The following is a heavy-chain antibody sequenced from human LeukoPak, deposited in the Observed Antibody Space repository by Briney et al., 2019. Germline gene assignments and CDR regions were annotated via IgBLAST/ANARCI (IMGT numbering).Heavy chain of an antibody. D-gene: IGHD5-12*01. Sequence: SETLSLTCTVSGGSISSNSYYWGWIRQPPGKGLEWIGSIYYSGSTYSNPSLKSRVTISVDTSKYQFSLKLSSVTAADTAVYYCASGYNGLDFWGQGTLVTVSS. CDR1: GGSISSNSYY. CDR3: ASGYNGLDF. V-gene: IGHV4-39*01. CDR2: IYYSGST. J-gene: IGHJ4*02.